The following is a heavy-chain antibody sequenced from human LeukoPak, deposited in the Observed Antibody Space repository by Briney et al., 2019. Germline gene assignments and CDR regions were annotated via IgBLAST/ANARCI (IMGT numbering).Heavy chain of an antibody. D-gene: IGHD3-22*01. CDR2: ISGSGGST. V-gene: IGHV3-23*01. CDR3: ANYYSDSSSYIDY. J-gene: IGHJ4*02. CDR1: GFTFSTYA. Sequence: GASLRLSCAASGFTFSTYAMSWVRQAPGKGLEWVSAISGSGGSTNYADSVRGRFTISRDSSKNTLYLQMNSLRAEDTAVYCCANYYSDSSSYIDYWGQGTLVTVSS.